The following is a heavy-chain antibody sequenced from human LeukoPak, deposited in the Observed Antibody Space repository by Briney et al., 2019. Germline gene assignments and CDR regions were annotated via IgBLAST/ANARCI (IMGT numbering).Heavy chain of an antibody. Sequence: GGSLRLSCASSTFTFSSYSMNWVRQAPGKGLEWVSSISSSSSYIYYADSVKGRFTISRDNAKNSLYLQMNSLRAEDTAVYYCARGSRDYGSGSYPTYWGQGTLVTVSS. CDR2: ISSSSSYI. D-gene: IGHD3-10*01. J-gene: IGHJ4*02. CDR1: TFTFSSYS. CDR3: ARGSRDYGSGSYPTY. V-gene: IGHV3-21*01.